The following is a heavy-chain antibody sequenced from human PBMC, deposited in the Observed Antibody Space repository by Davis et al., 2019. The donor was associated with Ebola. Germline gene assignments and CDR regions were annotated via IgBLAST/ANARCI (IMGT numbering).Heavy chain of an antibody. Sequence: SVKVSCKTSGGSFSSHPISWVRQAPRQGLEWMGGIIPIFDTPHYAQKFQGRITITADASTSTAYMELSSLRSEDTATYFCARDFDGGNYYFDYWGPGPPVTVSS. CDR3: ARDFDGGNYYFDY. CDR2: IIPIFDTP. D-gene: IGHD3-9*01. CDR1: GGSFSSHP. V-gene: IGHV1-69*13. J-gene: IGHJ4*02.